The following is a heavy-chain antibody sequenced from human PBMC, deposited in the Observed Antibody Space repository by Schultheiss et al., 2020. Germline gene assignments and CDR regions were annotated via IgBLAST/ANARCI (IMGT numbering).Heavy chain of an antibody. CDR1: GFSFSDHY. J-gene: IGHJ4*02. CDR3: ARSTTLMVYASFDY. Sequence: LRLSCAASGFSFSDHYMSWIRQHPGKGLEWIGYIYYSGSTYYNPSLKSRVTISVDTSKNQFSLKLSSVTAADTAVYYCARSTTLMVYASFDYWGQGTLVTVAS. D-gene: IGHD2-8*01. CDR2: IYYSGST. V-gene: IGHV4-31*02.